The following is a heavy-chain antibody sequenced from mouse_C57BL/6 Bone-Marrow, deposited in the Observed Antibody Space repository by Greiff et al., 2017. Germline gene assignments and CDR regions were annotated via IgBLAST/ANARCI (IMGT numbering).Heavy chain of an antibody. CDR2: ISYDGSN. V-gene: IGHV3-6*01. CDR3: ARGYYYAMDY. CDR1: GYSITSGYY. J-gene: IGHJ4*01. D-gene: IGHD2-2*01. Sequence: EVKLEESGPGLMKPSQSLSLTCSVTGYSITSGYYWNWIRQFPGNKLEWMGYISYDGSNNYNPSLKNRISITRDTSKNQFFLKLNSVTTEDTATYYCARGYYYAMDYWGQGTSVTVSS.